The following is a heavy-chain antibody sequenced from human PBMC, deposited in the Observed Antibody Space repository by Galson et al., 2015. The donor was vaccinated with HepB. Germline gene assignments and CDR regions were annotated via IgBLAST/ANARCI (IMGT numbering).Heavy chain of an antibody. D-gene: IGHD1-14*01. CDR3: ARRGLASEYFDY. Sequence: QSGAEVKKPGESLKISCKGSGYSFSDYWIGWVRQMPGRGLEWMGTIYPGDSDTAYSPSFQGQVTISADKSINTAYLQWSSLKASDTAMYYCARRGLASEYFDYWGQGTLVSVSS. V-gene: IGHV5-51*01. CDR1: GYSFSDYW. CDR2: IYPGDSDT. J-gene: IGHJ4*02.